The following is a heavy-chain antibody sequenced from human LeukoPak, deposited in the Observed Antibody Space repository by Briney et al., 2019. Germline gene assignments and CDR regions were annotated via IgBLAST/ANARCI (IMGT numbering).Heavy chain of an antibody. CDR2: TYYRSKWYN. V-gene: IGHV6-1*01. Sequence: SQTLSLTCAISGDSVSSNSAAWNWIRQSPSRGLEWLGRTYYRSKWYNDYAVSVKSRITINPDTSKNQFSLQLNSVTPEDTAVYYCARVFGSGSYYTRYYCYGMDVWGQGTTVTVSS. CDR3: ARVFGSGSYYTRYYCYGMDV. CDR1: GDSVSSNSAA. D-gene: IGHD3-10*01. J-gene: IGHJ6*02.